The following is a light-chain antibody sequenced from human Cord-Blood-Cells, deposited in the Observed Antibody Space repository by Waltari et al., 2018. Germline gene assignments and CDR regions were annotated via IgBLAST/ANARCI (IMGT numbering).Light chain of an antibody. Sequence: EIVLTQSPATLSLSPGERATLSCRASQSVSSYLAWYQQKPGQAPRLLIYDASNRATGIPAMFSGGGSGTDFTLTISSLEPEDFAVYYCQQRSNWPRTFGQGTKVEIK. CDR2: DAS. CDR1: QSVSSY. V-gene: IGKV3-11*01. J-gene: IGKJ1*01. CDR3: QQRSNWPRT.